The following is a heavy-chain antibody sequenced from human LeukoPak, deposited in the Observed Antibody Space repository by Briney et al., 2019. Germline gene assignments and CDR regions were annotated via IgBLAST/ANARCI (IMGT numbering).Heavy chain of an antibody. CDR3: ARDGLATYYYYYYMDV. Sequence: SQTLSLTCTVSGGSISSGSYYGSWIRQPAGKGLEWIGRIYTSGSTNYNPSLKSRVTISVGTSKNQFSLRLSSVAAADTAVYFCARDGLATYYYYYYMDVWGKGTTVTVSS. J-gene: IGHJ6*03. V-gene: IGHV4-61*02. D-gene: IGHD6-6*01. CDR1: GGSISSGSYY. CDR2: IYTSGST.